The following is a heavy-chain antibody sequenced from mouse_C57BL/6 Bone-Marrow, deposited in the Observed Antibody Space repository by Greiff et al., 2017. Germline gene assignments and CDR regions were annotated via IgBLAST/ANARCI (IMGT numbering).Heavy chain of an antibody. Sequence: VQLQQSGAELVMPGASVKLSCKASGYTFTSYWMHWVKQRPGQGLAWIGEIDPSDSYTNYNQKFKGKSTLTVDKSSSTAYMQLSSLTSEDSAVYYCARDYDPAWFAYWGQGTLVTVSA. CDR3: ARDYDPAWFAY. CDR1: GYTFTSYW. CDR2: IDPSDSYT. J-gene: IGHJ3*01. D-gene: IGHD2-4*01. V-gene: IGHV1-69*01.